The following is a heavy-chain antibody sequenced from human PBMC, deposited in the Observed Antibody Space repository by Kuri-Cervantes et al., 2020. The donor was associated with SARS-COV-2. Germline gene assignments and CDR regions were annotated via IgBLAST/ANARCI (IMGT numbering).Heavy chain of an antibody. V-gene: IGHV4-59*11. Sequence: GSLRLSCTVSGRSISSHYWSWIRQPPAKGLEWIGYIYYSGSTNYNTSLKIRVTISVDTSSKQFSLNLSSVTAADTAVYYCSRAYGFLRYIYYMDVWGRGTTVTVSS. CDR1: GRSISSHY. CDR3: SRAYGFLRYIYYMDV. CDR2: IYYSGST. J-gene: IGHJ6*03. D-gene: IGHD4-17*01.